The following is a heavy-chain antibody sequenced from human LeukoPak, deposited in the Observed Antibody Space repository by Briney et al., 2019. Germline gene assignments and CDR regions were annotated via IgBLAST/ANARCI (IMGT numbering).Heavy chain of an antibody. CDR1: AAISSFY. Sequence: SETLSLTCTVSAAISSFYRSWFRQPAGKGLEWIGRIYSSGRTNYNPSLKSRVTMSVDTSKNQFSLRLSSVTAADTAVYYCARDYALWGDYAVFQDWGQGTLVTVSS. D-gene: IGHD4-17*01. V-gene: IGHV4-4*07. CDR2: IYSSGRT. CDR3: ARDYALWGDYAVFQD. J-gene: IGHJ1*01.